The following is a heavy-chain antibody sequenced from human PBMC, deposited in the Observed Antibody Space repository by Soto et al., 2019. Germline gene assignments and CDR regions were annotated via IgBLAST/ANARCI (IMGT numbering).Heavy chain of an antibody. CDR3: ARVWGGAFDI. J-gene: IGHJ3*02. CDR1: GGSISSYY. D-gene: IGHD3-10*01. CDR2: IYYSGST. Sequence: QVQLQESGPGLVKPSETLSLTCTVSGGSISSYYWSWIRQPPGKGLEWIGYIYYSGSTNYNPSLTSRGTIAVDTSQIQFSLKLSSVTAADTAVYYCARVWGGAFDIWGQGTMVTVSS. V-gene: IGHV4-59*01.